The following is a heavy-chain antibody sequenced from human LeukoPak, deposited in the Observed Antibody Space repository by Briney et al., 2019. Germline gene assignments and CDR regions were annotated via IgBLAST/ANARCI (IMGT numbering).Heavy chain of an antibody. CDR2: ISSSGTTI. CDR3: ARETRVRWTDY. V-gene: IGHV3-48*03. CDR1: GFTFSSYE. D-gene: IGHD5-24*01. J-gene: IGHJ4*02. Sequence: GGSLRLSCAASGFTFSSYEMNWVRQAPGKGLEWVSYISSSGTTICYADSVKGRFTISRDNAKNSLYLQMNSLRAEDTAVYYCARETRVRWTDYWGQGILVTVSS.